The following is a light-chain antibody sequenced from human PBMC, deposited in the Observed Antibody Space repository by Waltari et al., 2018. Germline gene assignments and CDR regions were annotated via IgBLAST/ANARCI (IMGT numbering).Light chain of an antibody. V-gene: IGKV1-39*01. CDR1: QSISSY. CDR2: AAS. CDR3: QQSYSTLRT. Sequence: DIQMTQSPSSLSASVGDRVNITCRASQSISSYLNWYQQKPGKAPKLLIYAASSLQSGVPSRFSGSGSGTDFTLTISSLQPEDFATYYCQQSYSTLRTFGPGTKVDIK. J-gene: IGKJ3*01.